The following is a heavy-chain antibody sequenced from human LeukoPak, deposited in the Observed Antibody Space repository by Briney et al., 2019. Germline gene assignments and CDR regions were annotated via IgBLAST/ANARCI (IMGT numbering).Heavy chain of an antibody. CDR3: ARNPVTTKYFDY. V-gene: IGHV1-46*01. J-gene: IGHJ4*02. CDR1: GYTFTSYY. Sequence: VASVKVSCKASGYTFTSYYMHWVRQAPGQGLECMGIINPSGGSTRYAQKLEGRVTMTRETSTSTVYMEVSSLRSEDTAVYYCARNPVTTKYFDYWGQGTLVTVYS. D-gene: IGHD4-17*01. CDR2: INPSGGST.